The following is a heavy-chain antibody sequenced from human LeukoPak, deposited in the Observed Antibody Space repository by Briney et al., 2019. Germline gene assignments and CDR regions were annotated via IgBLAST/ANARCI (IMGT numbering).Heavy chain of an antibody. Sequence: PSETLSLTCAVYGGSFSGYYWSWIRQPPGKGLEWIGEINHSGSTNYNPSLKSRVTISVDTSKNQLSLKLSSVTAADTAIYYCARVLDYYGSGTYGFDYGGQGTLVTVSS. J-gene: IGHJ4*02. CDR1: GGSFSGYY. CDR3: ARVLDYYGSGTYGFDY. D-gene: IGHD3-10*01. CDR2: INHSGST. V-gene: IGHV4-34*01.